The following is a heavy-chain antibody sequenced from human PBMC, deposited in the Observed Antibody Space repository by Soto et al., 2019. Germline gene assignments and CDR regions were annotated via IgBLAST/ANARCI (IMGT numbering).Heavy chain of an antibody. CDR2: IVVGCGNT. J-gene: IGHJ4*02. CDR3: TADGDNFRLDY. CDR1: GLTYIRSA. V-gene: IGHV1-58*01. Sequence: SVPVSFLASGLTYIRSAVQWVRQARGQRLAWIGWIVVGCGNTNYAQKFQERVTITRNMSTNTANKKLSGLRSEVSSVYYCTADGDNFRLDYWGQGTLVTVSS. D-gene: IGHD1-1*01.